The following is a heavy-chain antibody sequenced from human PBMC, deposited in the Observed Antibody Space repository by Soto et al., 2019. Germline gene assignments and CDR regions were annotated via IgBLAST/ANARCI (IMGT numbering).Heavy chain of an antibody. D-gene: IGHD2-15*01. CDR2: MNPNSGET. Sequence: QEQLVQSGAEVKKPGASVKVSCKTSGYTVSDYDINWVRQATGQGLEWIGWMNPNSGETGYAQKFQGRVTMTRSVSLTTAYLELSSLRSEDTAVYYCARVAVAARPRWYNWFDPWGQGTLVTVSS. V-gene: IGHV1-8*02. CDR3: ARVAVAARPRWYNWFDP. J-gene: IGHJ5*02. CDR1: GYTVSDYD.